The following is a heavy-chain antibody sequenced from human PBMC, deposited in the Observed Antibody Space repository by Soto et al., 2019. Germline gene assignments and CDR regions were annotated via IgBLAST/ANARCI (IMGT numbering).Heavy chain of an antibody. CDR1: GFTFSSYA. V-gene: IGHV3-23*01. J-gene: IGHJ4*02. D-gene: IGHD3-3*01. CDR2: ISGSGGST. Sequence: GGSLRLSCAASGFTFSSYAMSWVRQAPGKGLEWVSAISGSGGSTYYADSVKGRFTISRDNSKNTLYLQMNSLRAEDTAVYYCAKGADFWSGYYNCIDYWGQGTLVTVSS. CDR3: AKGADFWSGYYNCIDY.